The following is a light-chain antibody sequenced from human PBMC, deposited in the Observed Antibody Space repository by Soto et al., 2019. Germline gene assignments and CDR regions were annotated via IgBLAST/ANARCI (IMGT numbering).Light chain of an antibody. CDR2: DAS. J-gene: IGKJ2*01. CDR1: QSVSSSY. CDR3: QQYGNSPYT. Sequence: EIVLTQSPATLYLSPGERATLSCGASQSVSSSYLAWYQQKPGLAPRLLISDASSTATGIPDRFSGSGSGTDVTLTISRLEPEDSAVYYCQQYGNSPYTFGQGTKLEIK. V-gene: IGKV3D-20*01.